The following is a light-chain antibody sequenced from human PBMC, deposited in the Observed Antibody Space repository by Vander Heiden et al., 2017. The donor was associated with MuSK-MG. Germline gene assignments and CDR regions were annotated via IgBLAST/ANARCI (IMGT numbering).Light chain of an antibody. CDR2: AAS. V-gene: IGKV1-39*01. J-gene: IGKJ1*01. Sequence: DVQMTQSPTSLSASVGDRVTITCRASRSITNYLSWYQHKPGKAPRLLIYAASSLQSGVPSRFSGSGYGTEFTLTIDGLQLEDFASYYCQANAHFPLGSFGQGTKVEIK. CDR1: RSITNY. CDR3: QANAHFPLGS.